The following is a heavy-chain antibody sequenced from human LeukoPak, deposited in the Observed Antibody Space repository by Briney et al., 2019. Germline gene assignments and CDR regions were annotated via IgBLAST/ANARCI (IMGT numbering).Heavy chain of an antibody. CDR3: ARSACTNGVCYDIYYYYGMDV. CDR2: INPNSGGT. D-gene: IGHD2-8*01. Sequence: ASVKVSCKASGYTFTGYYMHWVRQAPGRGLEWMGRINPNSGGTNYAQKFQGRVTMTRDTSISTAYMELSRLRSDDTAVYYCARSACTNGVCYDIYYYYGMDVWGQGTTVTVSS. V-gene: IGHV1-2*06. J-gene: IGHJ6*02. CDR1: GYTFTGYY.